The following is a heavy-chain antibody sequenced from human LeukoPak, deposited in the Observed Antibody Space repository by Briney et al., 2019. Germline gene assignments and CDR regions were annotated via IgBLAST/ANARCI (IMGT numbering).Heavy chain of an antibody. CDR1: GFTFSSYG. V-gene: IGHV3-30*03. Sequence: PGGSLRLSCAASGFTFSSYGMHWVRQAPGKGLEWVAVISYDGSNKYYADSVKGRFTISRDNSKNTLYLQMNSLRAEDTAVYYCATSLPPYWGQGPLVTVSS. CDR3: ATSLPPY. CDR2: ISYDGSNK. J-gene: IGHJ4*02.